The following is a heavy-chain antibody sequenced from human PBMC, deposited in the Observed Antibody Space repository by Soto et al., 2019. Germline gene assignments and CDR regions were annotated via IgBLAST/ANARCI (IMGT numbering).Heavy chain of an antibody. CDR1: GFTFNTYG. CDR3: ARADCTGPYRYSWPINYGLDV. V-gene: IGHV3-33*01. Sequence: QVQLVESGGGVVQPGGSLRLSCTVSGFTFNTYGMHWVRQAPGKGLEWVAIIWYDGSNKYYADSVKGRFTISRDNSKSTLYLQLNSLRAEDTAIYYCARADCTGPYRYSWPINYGLDVWGQGTTVTVSS. D-gene: IGHD2-8*02. CDR2: IWYDGSNK. J-gene: IGHJ6*02.